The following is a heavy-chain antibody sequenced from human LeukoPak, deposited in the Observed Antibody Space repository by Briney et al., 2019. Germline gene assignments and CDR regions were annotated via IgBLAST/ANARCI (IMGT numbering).Heavy chain of an antibody. CDR1: GYTFTSYG. Sequence: ASVKVSCKASGYTFTSYGISWVRQAPGQGLEWMGWIHPNDGGTSYAQRFQGRVTMTRDTSISTSYLDLNRLTSDDTAVYYCALLSVSMPDASWGQGTLVTVSS. D-gene: IGHD2/OR15-2a*01. CDR2: IHPNDGGT. V-gene: IGHV1-2*02. J-gene: IGHJ4*02. CDR3: ALLSVSMPDAS.